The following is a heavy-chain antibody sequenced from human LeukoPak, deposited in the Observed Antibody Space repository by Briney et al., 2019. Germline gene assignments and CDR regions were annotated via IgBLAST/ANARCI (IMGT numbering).Heavy chain of an antibody. J-gene: IGHJ3*02. CDR2: IIPIFGTA. CDR3: ARGRYFDWFKAFDI. D-gene: IGHD3-9*01. CDR1: GGTFSSYA. Sequence: SVKVSCKASGGTFSSYAISWVRQAPGQGLEWMGGIIPIFGTANYAQKFQGRVTITADESTSTAYMELSSLRSEDTAVYYCARGRYFDWFKAFDIWGQGTMVTVSS. V-gene: IGHV1-69*01.